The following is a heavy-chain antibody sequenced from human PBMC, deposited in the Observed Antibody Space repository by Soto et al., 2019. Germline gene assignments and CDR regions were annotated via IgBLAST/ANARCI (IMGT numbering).Heavy chain of an antibody. J-gene: IGHJ4*02. CDR2: INPNSGGT. CDR1: GYTFTGYY. V-gene: IGHV1-2*02. CDR3: ARDLPGTTVNFDY. D-gene: IGHD1-1*01. Sequence: EASVKVSCKASGYTFTGYYMHWVRQAPGQGLEWMGWINPNSGGTNYAQKFQGRVTMTRDTSISTAYMELSRLRSDDTAVYYCARDLPGTTVNFDYWGQGTLVTVSS.